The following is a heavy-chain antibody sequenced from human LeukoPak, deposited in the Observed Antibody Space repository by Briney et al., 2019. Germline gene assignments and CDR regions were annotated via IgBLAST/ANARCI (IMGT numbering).Heavy chain of an antibody. CDR2: IRYDGSNK. D-gene: IGHD4-23*01. CDR1: GFTFSSYG. V-gene: IGHV3-30*02. CDR3: AKVLAVTSYGAKSVFDH. J-gene: IGHJ4*02. Sequence: GGSLRLSCAASGFTFSSYGMHWVRQAPGKGLEWVAFIRYDGSNKYYADSVKGRFTISRDNSKNTVYLQMNSLRAEDTAVYYCAKVLAVTSYGAKSVFDHWGQGTLVTVSS.